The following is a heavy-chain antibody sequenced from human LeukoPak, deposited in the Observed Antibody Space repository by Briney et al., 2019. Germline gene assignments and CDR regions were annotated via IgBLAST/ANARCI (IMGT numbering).Heavy chain of an antibody. V-gene: IGHV4-59*08. Sequence: PSETLSLTCTVSGGSISSYYWSWIRQPPGKGLEWIGYIYYSGSTNYNPSLKSRVTISVDTSKNQFSLKLSSVTAADTAVYYCARSYSGYDLWYFDLWGRGTLVTISS. J-gene: IGHJ2*01. D-gene: IGHD5-12*01. CDR3: ARSYSGYDLWYFDL. CDR2: IYYSGST. CDR1: GGSISSYY.